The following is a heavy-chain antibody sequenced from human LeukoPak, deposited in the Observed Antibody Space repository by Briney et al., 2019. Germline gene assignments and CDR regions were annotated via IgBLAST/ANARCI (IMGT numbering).Heavy chain of an antibody. Sequence: SETLSLTCTVSGGSISSSSYYWGWIRQPPGKGLEWIGSIYYSGSTYYNPSLKSRVTISVDTSKNQFSLKLSSVTAADTAVYYCARDLGRAVAGKGLGYWGQGTLVTVSS. CDR1: GGSISSSSYY. D-gene: IGHD6-19*01. CDR3: ARDLGRAVAGKGLGY. CDR2: IYYSGST. V-gene: IGHV4-39*07. J-gene: IGHJ4*02.